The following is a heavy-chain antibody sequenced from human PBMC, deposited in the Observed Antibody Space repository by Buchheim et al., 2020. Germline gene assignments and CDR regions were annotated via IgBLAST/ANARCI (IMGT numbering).Heavy chain of an antibody. Sequence: QVQLQESGPGLVKPSQTLSLTCTVSGGSISSGGYYWSWIRQHPGKGLEWIGYIYYSGSTYYTPSLKSRVTISVDTSKHQFSLKLSSVTAADTAVYYCAMRGPYCSSTSCSFLSVFDPWGQGTL. D-gene: IGHD2-2*01. CDR3: AMRGPYCSSTSCSFLSVFDP. CDR2: IYYSGST. V-gene: IGHV4-31*03. CDR1: GGSISSGGYY. J-gene: IGHJ5*02.